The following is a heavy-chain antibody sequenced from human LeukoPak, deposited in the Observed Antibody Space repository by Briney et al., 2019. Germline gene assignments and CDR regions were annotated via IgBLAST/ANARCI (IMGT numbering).Heavy chain of an antibody. Sequence: ASVKVSCKASGYTFTSYGMTWVRQAPGQGLEWRGGITTYNGNTYYATNFQGRVTITADTATRTDYMEGRRLRSDDTAVYYCARLSPPIASFCSGGTCYSGGFDPWGQGTLVTVSS. CDR1: GYTFTSYG. CDR3: ARLSPPIASFCSGGTCYSGGFDP. D-gene: IGHD2-15*01. V-gene: IGHV1-18*01. CDR2: ITTYNGNT. J-gene: IGHJ5*02.